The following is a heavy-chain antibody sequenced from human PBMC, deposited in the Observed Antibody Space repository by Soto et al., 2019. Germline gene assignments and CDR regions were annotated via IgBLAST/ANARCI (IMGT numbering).Heavy chain of an antibody. Sequence: QVQLVQSGAEVKKPGSSVKVSCKASEGTFSSYAISWVRQAPGQGLEWMGGIIPIFGTANYAQKCQGRVTITADESTNTPYMVFSSLRSDDTAVYYCATQEGKLYYDSSYWYFGLWGRGTLVTVSS. V-gene: IGHV1-69*01. D-gene: IGHD3-22*01. CDR3: ATQEGKLYYDSSYWYFGL. CDR1: EGTFSSYA. CDR2: IIPIFGTA. J-gene: IGHJ2*01.